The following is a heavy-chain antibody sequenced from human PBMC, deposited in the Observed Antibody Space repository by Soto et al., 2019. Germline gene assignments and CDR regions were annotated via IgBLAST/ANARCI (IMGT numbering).Heavy chain of an antibody. D-gene: IGHD6-6*01. Sequence: GESLKISCEGSGYSFNSYWIAWVRQMPGKGLEWMGIIYPGDSDTRYSPSFQGQVTISADKSISTAYLQWRSLKASDTAMYYCARHSGYSSSSPRFHYYYYGMDVWGPGTTVTVS. CDR3: ARHSGYSSSSPRFHYYYYGMDV. CDR2: IYPGDSDT. CDR1: GYSFNSYW. J-gene: IGHJ6*02. V-gene: IGHV5-51*01.